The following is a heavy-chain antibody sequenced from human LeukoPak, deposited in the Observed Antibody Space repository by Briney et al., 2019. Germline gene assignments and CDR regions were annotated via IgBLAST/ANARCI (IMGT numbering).Heavy chain of an antibody. CDR2: ISYDGSNK. CDR3: ARDYYDSSGYYGAFDI. CDR1: GFTFSSYA. V-gene: IGHV3-30*07. J-gene: IGHJ3*02. D-gene: IGHD3-22*01. Sequence: PGRSLRLSCAASGFTFSSYAMHWVRQAPGKGLEWVAVISYDGSNKYYADSVKGRFTISRDNAKNSLYLQMNSLRAEDTAVYYCARDYYDSSGYYGAFDIWGQGTMVTVSS.